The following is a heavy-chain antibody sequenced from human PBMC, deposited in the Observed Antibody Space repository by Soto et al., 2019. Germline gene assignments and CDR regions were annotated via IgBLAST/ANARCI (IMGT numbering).Heavy chain of an antibody. CDR2: INHSGST. J-gene: IGHJ6*02. D-gene: IGHD5-18*01. CDR3: ARVRWLQRPGGLYYYYYGMDV. V-gene: IGHV4-34*01. CDR1: GGSFSGYY. Sequence: QVQLQQWGAGLLKPSETLSLTCAVYGGSFSGYYWSWIRQPPGKGLEWIGEINHSGSTNYNPSLKSRLTISVDTSKNQFSLQLRSVAAADTAVYYCARVRWLQRPGGLYYYYYGMDVRGQGTTVTVSS.